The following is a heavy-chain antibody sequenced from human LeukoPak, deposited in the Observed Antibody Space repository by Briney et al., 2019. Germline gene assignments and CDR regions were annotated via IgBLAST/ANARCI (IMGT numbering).Heavy chain of an antibody. CDR3: AKETGGSSGYYPSPYDY. CDR2: ISGSGGST. J-gene: IGHJ4*02. V-gene: IGHV3-23*01. D-gene: IGHD3-22*01. CDR1: GFTFSSYA. Sequence: GGSLRLSCAAPGFTFSSYAMSWVRQAPGKGLEWVSAISGSGGSTYYADSVKGRFTISRDNSKNTLYLQMNSLRAEDTAVYYCAKETGGSSGYYPSPYDYWGQGTLVTVSS.